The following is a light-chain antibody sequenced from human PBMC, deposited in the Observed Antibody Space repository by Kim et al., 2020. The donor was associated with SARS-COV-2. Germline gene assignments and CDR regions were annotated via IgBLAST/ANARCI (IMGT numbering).Light chain of an antibody. CDR1: ITDSGSYNY. CDR2: DVT. CDR3: SSYTGRVSFVV. V-gene: IGLV2-14*03. Sequence: QSITISCTGAITDSGSYNYVCWYQQYPGKAPKLIIYDVTNRPSGVSDRFSGAKSGNAASLTISGLQPEDEGVYYCSSYTGRVSFVVFGGGTKVTVL. J-gene: IGLJ6*01.